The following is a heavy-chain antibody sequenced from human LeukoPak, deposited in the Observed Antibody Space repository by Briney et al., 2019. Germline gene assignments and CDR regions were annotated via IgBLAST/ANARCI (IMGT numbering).Heavy chain of an antibody. Sequence: PSETLYLACAVYGESFSGYYWSWIRQPPGKGLEWIGEINHSGSTNYNPSLKSRVTISVDTSKNQFSLKLSSVTAADTAVYYCARGAPPGIAAAGTKFDPWGQGTLVTVSS. CDR2: INHSGST. CDR3: ARGAPPGIAAAGTKFDP. J-gene: IGHJ5*02. CDR1: GESFSGYY. V-gene: IGHV4-34*01. D-gene: IGHD6-13*01.